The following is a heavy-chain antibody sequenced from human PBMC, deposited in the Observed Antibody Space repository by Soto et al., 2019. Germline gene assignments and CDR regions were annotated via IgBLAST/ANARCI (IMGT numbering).Heavy chain of an antibody. D-gene: IGHD6-25*01. CDR1: GYTFLRHD. Sequence: QVQLVQSGAEVKKPGASVRVSCNTSGYTFLRHDINCVRQATGQGLEWMGWMNPKSGNTGYAQKVRGRVTMTSNPSINTAYLDLSGLTSDDTAVYYCARLQRGSLTAPSDYWGQGILVSVSS. J-gene: IGHJ4*03. V-gene: IGHV1-8*01. CDR3: ARLQRGSLTAPSDY. CDR2: MNPKSGNT.